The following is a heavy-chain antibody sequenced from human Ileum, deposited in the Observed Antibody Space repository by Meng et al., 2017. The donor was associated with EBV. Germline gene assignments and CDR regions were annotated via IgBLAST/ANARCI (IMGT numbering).Heavy chain of an antibody. CDR2: SYYSGST. V-gene: IGHV4-4*02. J-gene: IGHJ4*02. CDR1: GGSSSSRNW. Sequence: QVHREESGPGRVKASGTRSLTCAVSGGSSSSRNWWDWGRQPPGTGLELIGESYYSGSTSYNPSLKRRVTISVLKSKNLSSLKLRAVTAADTAVYYCSRCYGSGRDYFDYWGQGTLVTVSS. D-gene: IGHD3-10*01. CDR3: SRCYGSGRDYFDY.